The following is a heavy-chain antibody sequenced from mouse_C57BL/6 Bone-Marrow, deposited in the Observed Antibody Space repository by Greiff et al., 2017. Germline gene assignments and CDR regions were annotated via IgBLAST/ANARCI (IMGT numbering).Heavy chain of an antibody. D-gene: IGHD2-14*01. CDR1: GYTFTDYE. J-gene: IGHJ2*01. Sequence: VKLMESGAELVRPGASVTLSCKASGYTFTDYEMHWVKQTPVHGLEWIGAIDPETGGTAYNQKFKGKAILTADKSSSTAYLELRSLTSEDSAVYYCTRSLLEGDIGWGQGTTLTVSS. CDR2: IDPETGGT. V-gene: IGHV1-15*01. CDR3: TRSLLEGDIG.